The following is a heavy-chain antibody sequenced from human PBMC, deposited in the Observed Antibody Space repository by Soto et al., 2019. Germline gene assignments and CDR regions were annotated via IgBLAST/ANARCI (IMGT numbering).Heavy chain of an antibody. CDR3: AKGLFDY. D-gene: IGHD2-21*01. Sequence: EVQLVESGGGLVQPGRSLRLSCAASGFTFDDYAMHWVRQAPGKGLEWVSGISWNSGSIGYADSVKGRFTISRDNAKNSLYLQMNRLRAEDTALYYCAKGLFDYWGQGTLVTVSS. V-gene: IGHV3-9*01. CDR1: GFTFDDYA. CDR2: ISWNSGSI. J-gene: IGHJ4*02.